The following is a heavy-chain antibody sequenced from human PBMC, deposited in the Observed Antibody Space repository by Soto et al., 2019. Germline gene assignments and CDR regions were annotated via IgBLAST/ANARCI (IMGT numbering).Heavy chain of an antibody. CDR3: AREKFNTSEHNWFDP. J-gene: IGHJ5*02. CDR2: IYYSGST. CDR1: GGSISSGDYY. Sequence: SETLSLTCTVSGGSISSGDYYWSWIRQPPGKGLEWIGYIYYSGSTYYNPSLKSRVTISVDTSKNQFSLKLSSVTAADTAVYYCAREKFNTSEHNWFDPLGQGTLVTVSS. D-gene: IGHD3-22*01. V-gene: IGHV4-30-4*01.